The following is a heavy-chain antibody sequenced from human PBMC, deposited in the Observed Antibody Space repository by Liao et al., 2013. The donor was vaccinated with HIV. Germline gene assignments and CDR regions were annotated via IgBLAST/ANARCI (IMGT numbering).Heavy chain of an antibody. J-gene: IGHJ2*01. CDR2: IYNTRST. CDR3: ARGWAATTYFNM. CDR1: GASINRHY. D-gene: IGHD4-17*01. V-gene: IGHV4-59*11. Sequence: QVQLLESGPGLVKPSETLTLTCTVSGASINRHYWNWIRQHPGRGLEWIGYIYNTRSTKYNSSLESRVTISADTSKNQFSLNLNSVTAADTAVYYCARGWAATTYFNMWGRGTLVIVSS.